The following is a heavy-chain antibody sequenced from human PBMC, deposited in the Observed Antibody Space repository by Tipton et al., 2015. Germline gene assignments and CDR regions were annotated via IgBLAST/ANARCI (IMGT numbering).Heavy chain of an antibody. CDR3: ARVGRYFDSPGYSHWFDP. Sequence: TLSLTCTVSGVSVNSYYWGWIRQPPGKGLEYIGYIHYSGNSNYNPSLKSRISMSVDTSKKQFSLKLASVTAADTAMYYCARVGRYFDSPGYSHWFDPWGQGTLVTVSS. J-gene: IGHJ5*02. D-gene: IGHD3-22*01. CDR2: IHYSGNS. V-gene: IGHV4-59*02. CDR1: GVSVNSYY.